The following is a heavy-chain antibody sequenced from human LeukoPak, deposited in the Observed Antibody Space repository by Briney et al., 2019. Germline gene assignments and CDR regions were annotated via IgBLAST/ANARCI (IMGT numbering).Heavy chain of an antibody. CDR3: ARPLVGSFGDYLHDAFDI. V-gene: IGHV3-33*01. Sequence: GGSLRLSCAASGFTFSSYGMHWVRQAPGKGLEWVAVIWYDGSNKYYADSVKGRFTISRDNSKNTLYLQMNSLRAEDTAVYYYARPLVGSFGDYLHDAFDIWGQGTMVTVSS. CDR2: IWYDGSNK. CDR1: GFTFSSYG. D-gene: IGHD4-17*01. J-gene: IGHJ3*02.